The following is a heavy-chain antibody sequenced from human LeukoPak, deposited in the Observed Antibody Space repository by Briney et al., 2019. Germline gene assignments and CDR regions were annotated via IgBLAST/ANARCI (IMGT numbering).Heavy chain of an antibody. CDR1: GYSISSGYY. CDR2: IYHSGST. Sequence: PSETLSLTCAVSGYSISSGYYWGWIRQPPGKGLEWIGSIYHSGSTYYNPSLKSRVTISVDTSKNQFSLKLSSVTAADMAVYYCTQGMDVWGKGTTVTVSS. J-gene: IGHJ6*04. CDR3: TQGMDV. V-gene: IGHV4-38-2*01.